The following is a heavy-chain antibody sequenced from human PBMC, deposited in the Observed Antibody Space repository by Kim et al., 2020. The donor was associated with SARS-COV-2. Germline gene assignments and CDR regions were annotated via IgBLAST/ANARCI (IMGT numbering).Heavy chain of an antibody. Sequence: GGSLRLSCAASGFTFSSYGMHWVRQAPGKGLEWVAVISYDGSNKYYADSVKGRFTISRDNSKNTLYLQMNSLRAEDTAVYYCAIFGNPADYGMDVWGQGTTVTVSS. CDR2: ISYDGSNK. J-gene: IGHJ6*02. D-gene: IGHD3-10*01. V-gene: IGHV3-30*03. CDR1: GFTFSSYG. CDR3: AIFGNPADYGMDV.